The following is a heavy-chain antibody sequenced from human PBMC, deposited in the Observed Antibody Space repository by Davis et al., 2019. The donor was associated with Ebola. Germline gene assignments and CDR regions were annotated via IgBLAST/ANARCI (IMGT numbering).Heavy chain of an antibody. D-gene: IGHD6-13*01. CDR1: GFTFSSYG. J-gene: IGHJ5*02. CDR2: ISYDGNKK. Sequence: PGGSLRLSCAASGFTFSSYGMNWVRQAPGKGLEWVAGISYDGNKKYYADFVKGRFTISREDSKNTLLLQMNSLRADDTALYYCAKAAMYTSSWYDDWFDPWGQGTLVTVSS. V-gene: IGHV3-30*18. CDR3: AKAAMYTSSWYDDWFDP.